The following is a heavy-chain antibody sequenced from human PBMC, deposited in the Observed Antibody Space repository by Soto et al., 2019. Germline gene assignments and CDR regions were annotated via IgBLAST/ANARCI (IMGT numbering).Heavy chain of an antibody. J-gene: IGHJ6*03. D-gene: IGHD1-1*01. CDR1: GYTFTSYD. V-gene: IGHV1-8*01. CDR2: MNPNSGNT. Sequence: ASVKVSCKASGYTFTSYDINWVRQATGQGLEWMGWMNPNSGNTGYTQKFQGRVTMTRNTSISTAYMELSSLRSEDTAVYYCAAYWNLDYMDVWGKGITVTVSS. CDR3: AAYWNLDYMDV.